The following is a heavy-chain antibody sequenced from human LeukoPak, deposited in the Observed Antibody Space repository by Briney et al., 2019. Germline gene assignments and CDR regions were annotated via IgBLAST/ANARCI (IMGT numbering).Heavy chain of an antibody. CDR1: GYTFTGYG. D-gene: IGHD2-8*02. V-gene: IGHV1-18*01. Sequence: ASVKVSCKASGYTFTGYGVTWVRQAPGQGLEWMGWISAYNGNPGYAQKFQGRVTMTTDTSTSTAYMELRSLRSDDTAVYYCATYTEGYCTGVNCYAGFDYWGQGTLVTVFS. CDR2: ISAYNGNP. J-gene: IGHJ4*02. CDR3: ATYTEGYCTGVNCYAGFDY.